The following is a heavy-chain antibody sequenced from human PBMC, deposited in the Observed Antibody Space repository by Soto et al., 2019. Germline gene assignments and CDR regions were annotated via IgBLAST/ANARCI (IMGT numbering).Heavy chain of an antibody. Sequence: GGSLRLSCAASGFTFSNAWMNWVRQAPGKGLEWVGRIKSKTDGGTTDYAAPVKGRFTISRDDSKNTLYLQMNSLKTEDTAVYYCTTFRPELDILTGWGAFDIWGQGTMVTVSS. D-gene: IGHD3-9*01. CDR3: TTFRPELDILTGWGAFDI. J-gene: IGHJ3*02. CDR1: GFTFSNAW. V-gene: IGHV3-15*07. CDR2: IKSKTDGGTT.